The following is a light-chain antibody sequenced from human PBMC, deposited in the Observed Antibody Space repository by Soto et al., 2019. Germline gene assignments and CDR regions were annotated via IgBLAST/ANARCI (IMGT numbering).Light chain of an antibody. J-gene: IGKJ4*01. CDR3: HQSYTTPRLS. CDR2: AAS. V-gene: IGKV1-39*01. Sequence: DGQMTQSPSSLSASIGDKLTISCRANQSITHFLNWYQKKPGEVPKLLIYAASRLQSGVPSRFSGSGSGTDFALTINSLQPEDFATYYCHQSYTTPRLSFGGGTRV. CDR1: QSITHF.